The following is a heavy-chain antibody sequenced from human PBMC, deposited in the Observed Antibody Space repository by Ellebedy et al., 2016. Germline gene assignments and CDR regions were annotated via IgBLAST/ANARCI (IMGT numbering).Heavy chain of an antibody. J-gene: IGHJ6*01. CDR3: AIVLRQRYNNAIRKSSYYYYAMDV. CDR2: FYYRAIT. D-gene: IGHD3-10*01. Sequence: SETLSLXXSVSGDSINYYYWSWIRQTPGKGLEWIGYFYYRAITRYHPSLNNRATASADASNNQLSLRLASVTAADTAVYFCAIVLRQRYNNAIRKSSYYYYAMDVWGQGTTVTVSS. V-gene: IGHV4-59*01. CDR1: GDSINYYY.